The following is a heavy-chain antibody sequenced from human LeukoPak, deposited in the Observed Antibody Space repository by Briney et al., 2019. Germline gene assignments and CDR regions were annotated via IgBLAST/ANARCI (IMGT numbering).Heavy chain of an antibody. CDR3: ASYSSAIGFDP. V-gene: IGHV4-34*01. D-gene: IGHD6-19*01. J-gene: IGHJ5*02. CDR2: INHSGST. Sequence: SETLSLTCAVYGGSFSGYYWSWIRQPPGKGLEWIGEINHSGSTNYNPSLKSRVTISVDTSKNQFSLKLSSVTAADTAVYYCASYSSAIGFDPWGQGTLVTVSS. CDR1: GGSFSGYY.